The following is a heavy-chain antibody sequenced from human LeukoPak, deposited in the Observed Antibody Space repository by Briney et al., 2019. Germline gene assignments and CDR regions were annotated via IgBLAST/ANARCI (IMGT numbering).Heavy chain of an antibody. J-gene: IGHJ4*02. D-gene: IGHD5-24*01. Sequence: SVKVSCKASGGTFSSYAISWVRQAPGQGLEWMGGIIPIFGTANYAQKFQGRVTITTDESTSTAYMELSSLRSEDTAVYYCARGRVEMATINDCFDYWGQGTLVTVSS. CDR2: IIPIFGTA. CDR1: GGTFSSYA. CDR3: ARGRVEMATINDCFDY. V-gene: IGHV1-69*05.